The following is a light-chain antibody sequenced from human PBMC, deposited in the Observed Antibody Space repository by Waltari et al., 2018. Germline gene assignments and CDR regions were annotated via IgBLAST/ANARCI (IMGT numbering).Light chain of an antibody. V-gene: IGLV2-11*01. CDR3: CSYAGSYTHVV. CDR2: DVT. Sequence: QSALTQPRPVSGSPGQSVTLSCTGTSSYVGGYDYVSWYQQPPGKAPKLMIWDVTKRPSGVPDRFSGSKSGNTASLTISGLQAEDEADYYCCSYAGSYTHVVFGGGTKLTVL. CDR1: SSYVGGYDY. J-gene: IGLJ2*01.